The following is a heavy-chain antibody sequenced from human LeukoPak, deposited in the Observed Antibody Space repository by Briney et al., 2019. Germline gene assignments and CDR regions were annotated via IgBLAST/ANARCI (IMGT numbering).Heavy chain of an antibody. CDR3: ARWVYDGSAFDI. J-gene: IGHJ3*02. Sequence: SQTLSLACSVSGGAISSADYYWSWIRQHPEKGLEWLAYIFYSGSTYYNPSLKSRLSISIDTFKNVFSLKLTSVTAADTAVYYCARWVYDGSAFDIWGQGTVVAVSS. D-gene: IGHD2-8*01. CDR1: GGAISSADYY. CDR2: IFYSGST. V-gene: IGHV4-31*03.